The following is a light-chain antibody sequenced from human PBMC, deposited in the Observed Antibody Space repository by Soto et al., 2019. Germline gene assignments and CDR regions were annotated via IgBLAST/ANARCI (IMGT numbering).Light chain of an antibody. V-gene: IGLV2-23*01. Sequence: QSALTQPASVSGSPGQSITISCTGTSCDVGSYNLVSWYQQHPGKAPKLMIYEDNKRPSGVSNRFSGSKSGNTASLTISGLQAEDEADYYCCSYAGSSSWVFGGGTKLTVL. CDR1: SCDVGSYNL. J-gene: IGLJ2*01. CDR3: CSYAGSSSWV. CDR2: EDN.